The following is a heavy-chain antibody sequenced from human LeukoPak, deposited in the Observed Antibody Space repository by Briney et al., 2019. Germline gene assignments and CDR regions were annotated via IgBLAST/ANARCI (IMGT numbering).Heavy chain of an antibody. CDR3: AKGLLSNSQRGYFDC. D-gene: IGHD1-26*01. Sequence: GGSLRLSCTASGFTFNGYSMNRVRQAPGKGLEWVSSISTSSSYIYYADSVKGRFTISRDNSKNTLYLQMNSLRIEDTAVYYCAKGLLSNSQRGYFDCWGQGALVSVSS. CDR2: ISTSSSYI. V-gene: IGHV3-21*01. J-gene: IGHJ4*02. CDR1: GFTFNGYS.